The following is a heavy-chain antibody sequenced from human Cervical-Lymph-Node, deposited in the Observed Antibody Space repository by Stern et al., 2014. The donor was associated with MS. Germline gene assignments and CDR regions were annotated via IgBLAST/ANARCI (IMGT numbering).Heavy chain of an antibody. CDR2: IEPGSGAT. Sequence: QEQLVQSGAEVKKPGASVKVSCKASGYRFSTFYLHWLRQAPGQGLQWIGRIEPGSGATNSSQTFQGRLTMTRDRSITTAYLELSGLRSDDTAVYYCARIYCSGDECYHSFDTWGQGTLVTVSS. CDR3: ARIYCSGDECYHSFDT. J-gene: IGHJ4*02. CDR1: GYRFSTFY. V-gene: IGHV1-2*06. D-gene: IGHD3-16*02.